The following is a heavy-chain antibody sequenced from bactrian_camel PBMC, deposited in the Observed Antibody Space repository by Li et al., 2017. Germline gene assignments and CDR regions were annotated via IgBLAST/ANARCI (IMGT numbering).Heavy chain of an antibody. CDR3: VRSVIAYGLDL. D-gene: IGHD5*01. CDR1: GFTFSNDA. V-gene: IGHV3S40*01. Sequence: DVQLVESGGGLVQPGGSLRLSCASSGFTFSNDAMNWVRQAPGKGLEWVSTINSGGGTTYYADSVKGRFTISRVNAKNTVYLQMNSLKPEDTAVYYCVRSVIAYGLDLWGQGTQVTVS. J-gene: IGHJ4*01. CDR2: INSGGGTT.